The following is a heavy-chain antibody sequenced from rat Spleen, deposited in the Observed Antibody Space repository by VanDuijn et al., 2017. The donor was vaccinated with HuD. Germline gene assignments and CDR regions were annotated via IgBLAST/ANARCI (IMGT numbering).Heavy chain of an antibody. CDR2: ISHDGSTT. CDR1: GFTFSDYA. V-gene: IGHV5-29*01. J-gene: IGHJ1*01. CDR3: ATSPYYWYFDF. D-gene: IGHD1-12*01. Sequence: EVQLVESGGGLVQPGRSLKLSCAASGFTFSDYAMAWVRQAPTKGLEWVATISHDGSTTYYRDSVKGRFTISRENAKSTLYLQMDSLRSGDTATYYCATSPYYWYFDFWGPGTMVTVSS.